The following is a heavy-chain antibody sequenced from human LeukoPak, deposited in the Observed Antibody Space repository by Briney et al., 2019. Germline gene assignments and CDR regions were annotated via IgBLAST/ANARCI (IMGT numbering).Heavy chain of an antibody. J-gene: IGHJ3*02. CDR2: INLKSGGT. CDR3: ARGPRITIFGVVMANDAFDI. CDR1: GYTFTDYF. Sequence: ASVKVSCKASGYTFTDYFMNWVRQAPGQGLEGRGWINLKSGGTVYAQKFQGRVTMTRDTSSSRAYMELSRMSFDDTVVYYCARGPRITIFGVVMANDAFDIWGQGTMVTVSS. V-gene: IGHV1-2*02. D-gene: IGHD3-3*01.